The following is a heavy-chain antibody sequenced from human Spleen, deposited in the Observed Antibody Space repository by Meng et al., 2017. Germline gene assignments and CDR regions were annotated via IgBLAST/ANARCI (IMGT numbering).Heavy chain of an antibody. CDR3: ASAGYYCLDY. CDR1: GGSISSGNW. CDR2: IHHTGST. V-gene: IGHV4-4*02. D-gene: IGHD2/OR15-2a*01. J-gene: IGHJ4*02. Sequence: SETLSLTCAVSGGSISSGNWWSWVRQPPGKGLEWIGEIHHTGSTNYNPSFKNRVTILVDKSENLFSLRLTSVTAADTAVYYCASAGYYCLDYWGQGSLVTVSS.